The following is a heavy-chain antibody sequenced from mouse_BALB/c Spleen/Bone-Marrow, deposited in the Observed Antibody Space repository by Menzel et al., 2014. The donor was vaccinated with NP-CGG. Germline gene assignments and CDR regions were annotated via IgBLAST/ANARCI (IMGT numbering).Heavy chain of an antibody. D-gene: IGHD2-10*02. J-gene: IGHJ4*01. CDR1: GFNIXDTY. CDR2: IDPANGNT. CDR3: TRGYGNYALYYYAMDY. Sequence: VQLQQSGAELVKPGASVKLSCTASGFNIXDTYMHWVKQRPGQGLEWIGRIDPANGNTKYDPKFQGKATITADTSSNTAYLQLSSLTSEDTAVYYCTRGYGNYALYYYAMDYWGQGTSVTVSS. V-gene: IGHV14-3*02.